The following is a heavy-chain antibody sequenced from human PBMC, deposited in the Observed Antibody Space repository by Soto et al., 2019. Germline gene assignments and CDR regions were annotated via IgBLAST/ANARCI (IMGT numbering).Heavy chain of an antibody. J-gene: IGHJ1*01. CDR3: ARSYYYDSSGYYRSFFQH. CDR2: IWYDGSNK. Sequence: QVQLVESGGGVVQPGRSLRLSCAASGFTFSSYGMHWVRQAPGKGLEWVAVIWYDGSNKYYADSVKGRFTISRDNSKNTLYLQMNSLRAEDTAVYYCARSYYYDSSGYYRSFFQHWGQGTPVTVSS. V-gene: IGHV3-33*01. D-gene: IGHD3-22*01. CDR1: GFTFSSYG.